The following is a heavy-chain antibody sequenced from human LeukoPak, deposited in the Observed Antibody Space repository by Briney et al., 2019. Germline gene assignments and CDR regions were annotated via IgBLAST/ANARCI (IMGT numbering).Heavy chain of an antibody. CDR2: IKQDGSEK. Sequence: PGGSLRLSCAASGFTFSSYWMSWVRQAPGKGLEWVANIKQDGSEKYYVDSVKGRFTISRDNAKNSLYLQMNSLRAEDTAVYYCARADIVVAIDAFDIWGQGTMVTVSS. V-gene: IGHV3-7*01. CDR1: GFTFSSYW. CDR3: ARADIVVAIDAFDI. D-gene: IGHD2-15*01. J-gene: IGHJ3*02.